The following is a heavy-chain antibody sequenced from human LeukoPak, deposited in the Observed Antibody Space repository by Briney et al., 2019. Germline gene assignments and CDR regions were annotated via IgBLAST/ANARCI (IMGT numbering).Heavy chain of an antibody. CDR1: GYTFTNYD. Sequence: ASVTVSCKASGYTFTNYDFNWVRQAPGQGLEWLGWMRPNTGDTHSALKFQGRVTMTRDTSITTAYMELSSLASDDTAVYFCAISTGWYRFDYWGQGTKVTVSS. V-gene: IGHV1-8*01. CDR2: MRPNTGDT. CDR3: AISTGWYRFDY. J-gene: IGHJ4*02. D-gene: IGHD6-19*01.